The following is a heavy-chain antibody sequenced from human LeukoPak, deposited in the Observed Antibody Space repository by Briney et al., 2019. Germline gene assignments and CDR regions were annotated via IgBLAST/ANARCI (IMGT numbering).Heavy chain of an antibody. V-gene: IGHV3-21*01. CDR3: ARDCSSANCFPA. CDR2: ISSSSSYI. D-gene: IGHD2-2*01. Sequence: GGSLRLSCAASGFTFSSYSMNWVRQAPGRGLEWVSSISSSSSYIYYADSVKGRFTISRDNAKNSLFLQMNSLRAEDTAVYYCARDCSSANCFPAWGQGTLVTVSS. J-gene: IGHJ5*02. CDR1: GFTFSSYS.